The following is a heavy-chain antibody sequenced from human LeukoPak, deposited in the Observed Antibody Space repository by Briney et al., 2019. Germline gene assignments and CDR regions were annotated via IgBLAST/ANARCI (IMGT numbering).Heavy chain of an antibody. CDR2: INTDGSST. D-gene: IGHD1-26*01. CDR3: ARVGVAATLEDY. Sequence: GGSLRLSSAASGFTFSSYWIHWVRQAPGQELVWVSRINTDGSSTSYADSVKGRFTISRDNAKNTLYLQMNSLRAEDTAVYYCARVGVAATLEDYWGQGTLVTVSS. CDR1: GFTFSSYW. V-gene: IGHV3-74*01. J-gene: IGHJ4*02.